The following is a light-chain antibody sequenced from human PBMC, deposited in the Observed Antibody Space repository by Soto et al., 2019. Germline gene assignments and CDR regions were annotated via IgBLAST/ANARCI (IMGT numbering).Light chain of an antibody. Sequence: DIQMTQSPSTLSASVGDRVTITCRASQSISSWLAWYQQKPGKAPKLLIYDPSSLESGVPSRFSGSGSGTEFTLTISSLQPDDLSTYYCQQYNSYSQTFGPGTKVDIK. CDR1: QSISSW. J-gene: IGKJ3*01. V-gene: IGKV1-5*01. CDR2: DPS. CDR3: QQYNSYSQT.